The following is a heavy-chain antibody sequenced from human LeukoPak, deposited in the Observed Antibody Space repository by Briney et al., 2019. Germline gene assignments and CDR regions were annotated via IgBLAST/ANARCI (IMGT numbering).Heavy chain of an antibody. D-gene: IGHD3-9*01. V-gene: IGHV4-39*07. J-gene: IGHJ4*02. Sequence: SETLSLTCTVSGGSISSSSYYWGWIRQPPGKGLEWIGSIYYSESTYYNPSLKSRVTISVDTSKNQFSLKLSSVTAADTAVYYCAHLKDDILTGYYYFDYWGQGTLVTVSS. CDR1: GGSISSSSYY. CDR3: AHLKDDILTGYYYFDY. CDR2: IYYSEST.